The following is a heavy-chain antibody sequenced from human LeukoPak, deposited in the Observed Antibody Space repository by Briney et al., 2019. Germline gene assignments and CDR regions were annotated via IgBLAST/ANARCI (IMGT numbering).Heavy chain of an antibody. V-gene: IGHV3-74*03. CDR2: INGDGSST. Sequence: PGGSLRLSCAAYGFTFSSYWMHWVRHAPGKGLVWVSRINGDGSSTTYADSVKGRFTISRDNAKNMLYLQMNSLRVEDTAVYYCTRDMSPAHCWGQGTLVTVSS. CDR3: TRDMSPAHC. J-gene: IGHJ4*02. D-gene: IGHD3-10*02. CDR1: GFTFSSYW.